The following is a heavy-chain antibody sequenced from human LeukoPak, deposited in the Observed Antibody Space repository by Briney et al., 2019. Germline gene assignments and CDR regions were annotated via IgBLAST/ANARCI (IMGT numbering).Heavy chain of an antibody. V-gene: IGHV1-46*01. D-gene: IGHD3-10*01. CDR3: ARAMVRGLSNPFDS. Sequence: EASVKVSCKASGYTFTNYYLHWVRQAPGQGLEWMAMINPSGGSTTYAQKFQGRVTITRDTSTSTVYMELSSLRYEDTAVYYCARAMVRGLSNPFDSWGQGTLVTVSS. CDR2: INPSGGST. J-gene: IGHJ4*02. CDR1: GYTFTNYY.